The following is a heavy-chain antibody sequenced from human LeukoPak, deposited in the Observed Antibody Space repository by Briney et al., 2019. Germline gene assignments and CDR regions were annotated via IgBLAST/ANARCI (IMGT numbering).Heavy chain of an antibody. D-gene: IGHD3-22*01. CDR1: GFTFSSYG. CDR2: ISYDGSNK. Sequence: GRSLRLSCAASGFTFSSYGMHWVRQAPGKGLEWVAVISYDGSNKYYADSVKGRFTISRDNSKNTLYLQMNSLRAEDTAVYYCAKANFPWGVGDSSGYYGGPFDYWGQGTLVTVSS. CDR3: AKANFPWGVGDSSGYYGGPFDY. J-gene: IGHJ4*02. V-gene: IGHV3-30*18.